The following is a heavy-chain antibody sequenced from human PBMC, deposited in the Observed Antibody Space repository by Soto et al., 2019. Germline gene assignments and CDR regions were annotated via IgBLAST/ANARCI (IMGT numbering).Heavy chain of an antibody. CDR3: ASRITIFGVVPYGMNV. Sequence: VASVKVSCKASGGAFSSYAISWARQAPGQGLEWMGGIIPIFGTANYAQKFQGRVTITADESTSTAYMELGSLRSEDPAVYYRASRITIFGVVPYGMNVWGQGTTVTVSS. CDR2: IIPIFGTA. V-gene: IGHV1-69*13. CDR1: GGAFSSYA. J-gene: IGHJ6*02. D-gene: IGHD3-3*01.